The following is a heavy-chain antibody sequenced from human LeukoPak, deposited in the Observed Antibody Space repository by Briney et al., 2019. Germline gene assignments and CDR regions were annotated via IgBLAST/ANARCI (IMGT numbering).Heavy chain of an antibody. J-gene: IGHJ6*02. Sequence: LGTLSLTCSVSGGSISSYYWIWIRQSPGKGVEDMGYIYYSGSTNYNPCLKSRVTISVDTSKDQFSLNLTSVTAADTAVYYCARLKCISTTCPSRYVMDVWGQGTTVTVSS. D-gene: IGHD2-2*01. CDR3: ARLKCISTTCPSRYVMDV. CDR2: IYYSGST. V-gene: IGHV4-59*01. CDR1: GGSISSYY.